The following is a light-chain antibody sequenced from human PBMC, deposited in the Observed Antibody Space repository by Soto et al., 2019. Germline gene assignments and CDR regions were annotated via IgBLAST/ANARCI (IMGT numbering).Light chain of an antibody. J-gene: IGKJ2*01. V-gene: IGKV1-5*01. CDR2: DAY. CDR3: QQYRHLVT. CDR1: QTISTL. Sequence: IQMTQSPSTLSAPVGDRVTITCQASQTISTLLAWFQHKPGKAPNLLIYDAYNLESGVPARFSGSASGTAVTPTSSGLQSDDSETYVGQQYRHLVTFGQGTKLEIK.